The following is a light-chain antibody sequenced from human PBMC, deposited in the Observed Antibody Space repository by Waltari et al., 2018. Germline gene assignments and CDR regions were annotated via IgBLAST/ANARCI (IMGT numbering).Light chain of an antibody. CDR1: QSVLYNSNNKNY. CDR3: QQYYSTPPT. CDR2: WAS. J-gene: IGKJ1*01. V-gene: IGKV4-1*01. Sequence: DIVMTQSPDSLAVSLGERATIHCQSSQSVLYNSNNKNYLAWYQQKPGQPPNLLIYWASTRESGVPDRFSGSGSGTDFTLTISSLQAEDVALYYCQQYYSTPPTFGQGTKVDIK.